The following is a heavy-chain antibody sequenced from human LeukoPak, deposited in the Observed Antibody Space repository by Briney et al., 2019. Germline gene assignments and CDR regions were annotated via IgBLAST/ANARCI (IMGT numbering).Heavy chain of an antibody. CDR2: INIDGSST. Sequence: GRSLRLSCVASGFTFSSYWMHWVRQAPGKGLVWVSRINIDGSSTTYADSVKGRFTISRDNAKNTVYLLMNSLRAEDTAVYYCARDPKKYSNGLDYWGQGTLVTVSS. J-gene: IGHJ4*02. V-gene: IGHV3-74*01. CDR3: ARDPKKYSNGLDY. D-gene: IGHD4-11*01. CDR1: GFTFSSYW.